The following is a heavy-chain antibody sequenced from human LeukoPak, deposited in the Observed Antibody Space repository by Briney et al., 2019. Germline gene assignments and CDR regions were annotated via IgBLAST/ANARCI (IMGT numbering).Heavy chain of an antibody. V-gene: IGHV1-2*02. Sequence: ASVKVSCKASGYTFTGYYMHWVRQAPGQGLEWMGWFNPNSGGTNYAQKFQGRVTMTRDTSISTAYMALSRLRSDDTAVYYCATLWFGELLSYYFDYWGQGTLVTVSS. CDR2: FNPNSGGT. CDR3: ATLWFGELLSYYFDY. CDR1: GYTFTGYY. J-gene: IGHJ4*02. D-gene: IGHD3-10*01.